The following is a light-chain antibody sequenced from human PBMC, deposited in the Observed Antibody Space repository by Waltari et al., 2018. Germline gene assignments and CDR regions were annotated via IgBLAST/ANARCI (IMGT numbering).Light chain of an antibody. CDR2: DAS. V-gene: IGKV3-20*01. CDR3: QHYVRLPAT. J-gene: IGKJ1*01. CDR1: QSVSRA. Sequence: EICLTQFHGTLSSSPGERVTLSCRASQSVSRALAWYQQKPGQPPRLLIFDASTRATGIPDRFSGSGSETDFSLTISRLEPEDFAVYYCQHYVRLPATFGRGTKVEIK.